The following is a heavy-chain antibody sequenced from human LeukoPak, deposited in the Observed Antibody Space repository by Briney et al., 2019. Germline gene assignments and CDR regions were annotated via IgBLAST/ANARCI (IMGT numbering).Heavy chain of an antibody. Sequence: PGESLQISCKGSGYSFTSYWIGWVRQMPGKGLEWMGIIYPGDSDTRYSPSFQGQVTISADKSISTAYLEWSSLKASDTAMYYCARVRGGDYDEGVEGWFDPWGQGTLVTVSS. CDR3: ARVRGGDYDEGVEGWFDP. CDR1: GYSFTSYW. J-gene: IGHJ5*02. V-gene: IGHV5-51*01. CDR2: IYPGDSDT. D-gene: IGHD2-21*02.